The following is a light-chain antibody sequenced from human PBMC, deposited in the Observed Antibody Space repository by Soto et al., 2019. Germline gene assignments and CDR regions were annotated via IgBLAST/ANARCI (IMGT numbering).Light chain of an antibody. J-gene: IGLJ3*02. CDR3: QSYDSSLSGWV. V-gene: IGLV1-40*01. Sequence: QYVLTQPPSVSGAPGQRVTISCTGSSSNIGAGYDVHWYQQLPGTAPKLLIYGNSNRPSGVPDRFSGSKSGTSASLAITGPQAADESDYYCQSYDSSLSGWVFGGGTKLT. CDR2: GNS. CDR1: SSNIGAGYD.